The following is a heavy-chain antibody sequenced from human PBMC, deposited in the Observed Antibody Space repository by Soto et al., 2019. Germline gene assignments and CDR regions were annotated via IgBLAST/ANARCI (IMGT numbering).Heavy chain of an antibody. V-gene: IGHV4-30-4*01. Sequence: TLSLTCAVYGGSFSGYYWRWIRQPPGKGLEWIGYIYYSGSTYYNPSLKSRVTISVDTSKNQFSLKLSSVTAADTAVYYCARERPDGARLDPWGQGTLVTVSS. CDR2: IYYSGST. J-gene: IGHJ5*02. CDR3: ARERPDGARLDP. D-gene: IGHD6-6*01. CDR1: GGSFSGYY.